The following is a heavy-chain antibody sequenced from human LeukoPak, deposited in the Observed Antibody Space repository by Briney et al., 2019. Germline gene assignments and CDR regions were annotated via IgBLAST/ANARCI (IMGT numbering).Heavy chain of an antibody. CDR1: GGSFSGYY. V-gene: IGHV4-34*01. CDR2: TNHSGST. CDR3: ARGGTPVGATRGGYFDY. D-gene: IGHD1-26*01. Sequence: SETLSLTCAVYGGSFSGYYWSWIRQPPGKGLEWIGETNHSGSTNYNPSLKSRVTISVDTSKNQFSLKLSSVTAADTAVYYCARGGTPVGATRGGYFDYWGQGTLVTVSS. J-gene: IGHJ4*02.